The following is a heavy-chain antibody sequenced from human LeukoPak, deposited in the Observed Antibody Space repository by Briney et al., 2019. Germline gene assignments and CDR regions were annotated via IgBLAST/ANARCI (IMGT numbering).Heavy chain of an antibody. CDR3: ARIMYYYETGGYRDYFDS. CDR2: IYYSGST. J-gene: IGHJ4*02. Sequence: SETLCLTCTVSGGSISNYYWSWIRQPPGKGLEWIGYIYYSGSTNYNPSLKSRVTISVDTCTKQFSLYMSSVTAADTAVYYCARIMYYYETGGYRDYFDSWGQGILVTVSS. CDR1: GGSISNYY. V-gene: IGHV4-59*08. D-gene: IGHD3-22*01.